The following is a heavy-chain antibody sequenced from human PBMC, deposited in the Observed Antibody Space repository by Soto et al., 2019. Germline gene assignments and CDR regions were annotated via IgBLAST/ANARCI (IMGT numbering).Heavy chain of an antibody. V-gene: IGHV3-23*01. Sequence: GGSLRLSCAASGFTFSSFAMSWVRQAPGKGLEWVSSITGSGVSTYYADSVKGRFTISRDNSKNTLYLQMNSLRAEDTAVYYCAKHRTVVVTGNDYWGQGTLVTVSS. CDR3: AKHRTVVVTGNDY. D-gene: IGHD3-22*01. J-gene: IGHJ4*02. CDR1: GFTFSSFA. CDR2: ITGSGVST.